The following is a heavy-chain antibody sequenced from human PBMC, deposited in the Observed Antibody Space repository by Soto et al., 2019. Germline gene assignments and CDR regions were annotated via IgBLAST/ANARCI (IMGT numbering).Heavy chain of an antibody. CDR3: ARDGGGDSYFDY. CDR1: GFTFSSYG. Sequence: PGGSLRLSCAASGFTFSSYGMHWVRQAPGKGLEWVAVIWYDGSNKYYADSVKGRFTISRDNSKNTLYLQMNSLRAEDMAVYYCARDGGGDSYFDYWGRGTLVTVSS. D-gene: IGHD3-16*01. J-gene: IGHJ4*02. V-gene: IGHV3-33*01. CDR2: IWYDGSNK.